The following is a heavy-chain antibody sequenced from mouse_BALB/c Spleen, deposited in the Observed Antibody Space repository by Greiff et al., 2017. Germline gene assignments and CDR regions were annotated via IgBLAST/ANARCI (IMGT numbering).Heavy chain of an antibody. CDR2: INPGSGGT. J-gene: IGHJ3*01. CDR1: GYAFTNYL. Sequence: VQVVESGAELVRPGTSVKVSCKASGYAFTNYLIEWVKQRPGQGLEWIGVINPGSGGTNYNEKFKGKATLTADKSSSTAYMQLSSLTSDDSAVYFCAREGAYWGQGTLVTVSA. CDR3: AREGAY. V-gene: IGHV1-54*01.